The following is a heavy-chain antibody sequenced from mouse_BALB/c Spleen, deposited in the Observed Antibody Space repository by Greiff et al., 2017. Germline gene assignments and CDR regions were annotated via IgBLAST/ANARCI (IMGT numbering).Heavy chain of an antibody. V-gene: IGHV3-6*02. CDR1: GYSITSGYY. CDR3: ARVWDYGGFDY. Sequence: DVHLVESGPGLVKPSQSLSLTCSVTGYSITSGYYWNWIRQFPGNKLEWMGYISYDGSNNYNPSLKNRISITRDTSKNQFFLKLNSVTTEDTATYYCARVWDYGGFDYWGQGTTLTVSS. CDR2: ISYDGSN. J-gene: IGHJ2*01. D-gene: IGHD1-1*02.